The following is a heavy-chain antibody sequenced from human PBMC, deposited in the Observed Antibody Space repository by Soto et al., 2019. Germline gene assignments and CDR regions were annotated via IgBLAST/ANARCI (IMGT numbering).Heavy chain of an antibody. Sequence: SLRLSCVASGLPVAGSYMAWVRQAPGKGLEWASVIYNDGTTYYSQSVEGRFTISRDTSKNTLYLQMDRLRDKDTAVYYCVRPLPSGQTHARDVWGQGTTVTVSS. V-gene: IGHV3-53*01. J-gene: IGHJ6*02. D-gene: IGHD3-10*01. CDR1: GLPVAGSY. CDR2: IYNDGTT. CDR3: VRPLPSGQTHARDV.